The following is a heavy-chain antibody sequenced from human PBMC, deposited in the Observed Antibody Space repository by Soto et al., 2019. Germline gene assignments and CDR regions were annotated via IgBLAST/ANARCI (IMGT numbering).Heavy chain of an antibody. CDR1: GFTFSSYA. D-gene: IGHD1-26*01. Sequence: EVQLLESGGGLVQPGGSLRLSCAASGFTFSSYAMRWVRQAPVKGLEWVSAISGSGDSTYYAASVKGRFTIARDNSKNTLYLQMNSLRAEDTAVYYCARRGSGSYGDYWGQGTVVTVSS. CDR3: ARRGSGSYGDY. CDR2: ISGSGDST. V-gene: IGHV3-23*01. J-gene: IGHJ4*02.